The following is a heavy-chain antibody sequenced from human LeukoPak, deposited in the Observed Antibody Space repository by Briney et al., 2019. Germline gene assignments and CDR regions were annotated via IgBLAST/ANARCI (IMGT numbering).Heavy chain of an antibody. J-gene: IGHJ1*01. CDR3: ARGAYGDYSEYFQH. CDR2: ISYDGSNK. D-gene: IGHD4-17*01. Sequence: PGGSLRLSCRASGFTFSSYAMHWVRQAPGKGLEWVAVISYDGSNKYYADPVKGRFTISRDNSKNTLYLQMNSLRAEDTAVYYCARGAYGDYSEYFQHWGQGTLVTVSS. V-gene: IGHV3-30-3*01. CDR1: GFTFSSYA.